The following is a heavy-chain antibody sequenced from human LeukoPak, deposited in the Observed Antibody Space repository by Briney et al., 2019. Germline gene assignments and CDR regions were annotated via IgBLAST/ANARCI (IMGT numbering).Heavy chain of an antibody. CDR1: GFTFSNYW. V-gene: IGHV3-74*01. CDR3: VRDGAGTIPYDL. CDR2: INPGDGSTT. J-gene: IGHJ4*01. D-gene: IGHD3-22*01. Sequence: PGGSLRLSCAASGFTFSNYWMNWVRQAPGKGLMWVSHINPGDGSTTGYADSVKGRFTVSRDNAKNTLYLQMSSLKDEDTAAYYCVRDGAGTIPYDLWCQGTLVTVSS.